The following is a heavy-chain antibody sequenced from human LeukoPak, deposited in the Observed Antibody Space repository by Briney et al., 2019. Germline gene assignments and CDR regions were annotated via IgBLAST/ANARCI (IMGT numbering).Heavy chain of an antibody. J-gene: IGHJ5*02. CDR2: TYYRSTWYN. CDR1: GDSFSSNSVT. Sequence: SQTLSLTCAISGDSFSSNSVTWNWIRQSPSRGLERLGRTYYRSTWYNDYAVSVRGRITVNPDTSKNQFSLHLNSVTPEDTAVYYCAGRLTQYDCFDPWGQGILVTVSS. CDR3: AGRLTQYDCFDP. D-gene: IGHD2-2*01. V-gene: IGHV6-1*01.